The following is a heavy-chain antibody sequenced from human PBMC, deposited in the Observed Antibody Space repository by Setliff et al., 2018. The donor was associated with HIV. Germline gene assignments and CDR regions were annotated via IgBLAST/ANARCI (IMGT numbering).Heavy chain of an antibody. V-gene: IGHV1-69*05. Sequence: SVKVSCKASGGSFSSYTISWIRQAPGQGLEWMGGIMPIFGTTNYAQRFQCRVTITTAKSKSTVYMEFSSLRAEDTAVYYCASERGVVIGSGNWYFELWGRGTLVTVSS. CDR2: IMPIFGTT. CDR1: GGSFSSYT. D-gene: IGHD2-21*01. J-gene: IGHJ2*01. CDR3: ASERGVVIGSGNWYFEL.